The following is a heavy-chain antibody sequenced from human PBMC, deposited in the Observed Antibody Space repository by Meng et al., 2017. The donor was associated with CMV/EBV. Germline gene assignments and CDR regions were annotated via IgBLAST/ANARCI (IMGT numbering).Heavy chain of an antibody. J-gene: IGHJ5*02. V-gene: IGHV3-30*02. CDR1: GFIFNNYV. CDR3: ARGADCTRTTCPTGS. Sequence: GESLKISCAASGFIFNNYVMHWVRQAPGKGLEWVAFIRNDGSNKYYAESVKGRFTISRDNSRTTLYLQMNSRRGEDTAVYYCARGADCTRTTCPTGSWGQGTLVTVSS. CDR2: IRNDGSNK. D-gene: IGHD1-7*01.